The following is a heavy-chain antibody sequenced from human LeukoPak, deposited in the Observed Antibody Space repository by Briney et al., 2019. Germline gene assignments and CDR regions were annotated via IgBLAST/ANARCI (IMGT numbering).Heavy chain of an antibody. CDR1: GFTFSNYA. CDR3: ALYCSGGSCYSMGGAFDI. CDR2: ISGSGGST. J-gene: IGHJ3*02. V-gene: IGHV3-23*01. Sequence: GGSLRLSCAASGFTFSNYAMSWVRQAPGKGLEWVSGISGSGGSTYYADSVGRFSISRDNSKNTLYLQMNSLRAEDTAVYYCALYCSGGSCYSMGGAFDIWGQGTVVTVSS. D-gene: IGHD2-15*01.